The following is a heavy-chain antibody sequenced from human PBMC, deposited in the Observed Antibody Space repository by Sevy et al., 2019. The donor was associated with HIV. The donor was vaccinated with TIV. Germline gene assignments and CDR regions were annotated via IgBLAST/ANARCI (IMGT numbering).Heavy chain of an antibody. Sequence: ASVKVSCKASGGTFSSYAISWVRQAPGQGLEWMAGIIPIFGTINDAQKFQGRVTITADESRTTVSMELSSLRIDDTAVYYCARTTIVVIPGSTVLYFDSWGQGTMVTVSS. CDR3: ARTTIVVIPGSTVLYFDS. CDR1: GGTFSSYA. D-gene: IGHD2-21*01. J-gene: IGHJ4*02. CDR2: IIPIFGTI. V-gene: IGHV1-69*13.